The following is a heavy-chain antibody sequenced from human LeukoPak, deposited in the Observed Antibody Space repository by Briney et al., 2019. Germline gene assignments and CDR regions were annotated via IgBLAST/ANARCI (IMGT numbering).Heavy chain of an antibody. CDR1: GFTFRSYA. J-gene: IGHJ4*02. Sequence: GGSLRLSCAASGFTFRSYAMSWVRQAPGKGLEWVSAISGSGGSTYYADSVKGRFTISRDNSKNTLYLQMNSLKTEDTAVYYCTTEGSLFPLDYWGQGTLVTVSS. V-gene: IGHV3-23*01. CDR3: TTEGSLFPLDY. D-gene: IGHD3-10*01. CDR2: ISGSGGST.